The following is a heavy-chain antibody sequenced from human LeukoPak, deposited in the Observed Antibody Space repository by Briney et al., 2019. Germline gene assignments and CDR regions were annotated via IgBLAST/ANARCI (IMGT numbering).Heavy chain of an antibody. CDR2: INTVASYI. CDR3: VRLRRNSDRSGFYYYYDN. J-gene: IGHJ4*02. CDR1: GFTFTSYS. V-gene: IGHV3-21*01. D-gene: IGHD3-22*01. Sequence: GGSLRLSCAASGFTFTSYSFNWVRQAPGKGLEWVSSINTVASYIYYADSVKGRFTIPRDDADNSLYLQMNSLRAEDTAVYFCVRLRRNSDRSGFYYYYDNWGQGTLVTVSS.